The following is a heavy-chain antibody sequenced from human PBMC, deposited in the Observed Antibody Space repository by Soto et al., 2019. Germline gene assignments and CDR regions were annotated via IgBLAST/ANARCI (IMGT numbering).Heavy chain of an antibody. CDR2: IYYRGST. CDR1: GGSISSYY. J-gene: IGHJ4*02. CDR3: ARRYGSSFDY. Sequence: QVQLQESGPGLVKPSETLSLTCTVSGGSISSYYWSWIRQSPGKGLEWIGYIYYRGSTNYNPSLKSRVPISVDTSKNQFSLKLSSVTAADTAVYYCARRYGSSFDYWGQGTLVTVSS. D-gene: IGHD4-17*01. V-gene: IGHV4-59*08.